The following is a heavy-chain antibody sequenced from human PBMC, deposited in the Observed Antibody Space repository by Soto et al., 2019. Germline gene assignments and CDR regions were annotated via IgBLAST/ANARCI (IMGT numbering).Heavy chain of an antibody. Sequence: GGSLRLSCAASGFSFSGYNMNWVRQAPGRGLEWVSSISGDSNYIYYADSVQGRFTISRDNAKNSVYLQMNSLRAEDTAVYYCARVVYFDRSAYGLWGQGTMVTVS. CDR1: GFSFSGYN. V-gene: IGHV3-21*01. J-gene: IGHJ3*01. D-gene: IGHD3-22*01. CDR3: ARVVYFDRSAYGL. CDR2: ISGDSNYI.